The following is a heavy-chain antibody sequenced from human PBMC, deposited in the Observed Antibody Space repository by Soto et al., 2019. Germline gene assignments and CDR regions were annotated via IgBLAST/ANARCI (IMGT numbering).Heavy chain of an antibody. CDR1: GGSISSGGYY. V-gene: IGHV4-31*03. CDR3: ARGQNDYDSSGYYGNAFDC. Sequence: SETLSLTCTVSGGSISSGGYYWSWIRQHPGKGLEWIGYIYYSGSTYYNPSLKSRVTISVDTSKNQFSLKLSSVTAADTAVYYCARGQNDYDSSGYYGNAFDCWGQGTMVTVSS. J-gene: IGHJ3*01. D-gene: IGHD3-22*01. CDR2: IYYSGST.